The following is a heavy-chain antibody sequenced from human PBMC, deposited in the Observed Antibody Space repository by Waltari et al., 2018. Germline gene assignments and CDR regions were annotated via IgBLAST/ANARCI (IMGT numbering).Heavy chain of an antibody. CDR2: ISCYDGNT. V-gene: IGHV1-18*01. D-gene: IGHD2-15*01. J-gene: IGHJ5*02. CDR1: AYSFRRNG. Sequence: QVQLVQSEAEVQKPGASVKVSCKTSAYSFRRNGISWTRQAPEQGLAWMAWISCYDGNTRYAEKVQGRFTVTLDTSTSTVNMELRSLKADDTAIYYCARDSDMAVVPQAARYLWFDHWGQGTLVTVSS. CDR3: ARDSDMAVVPQAARYLWFDH.